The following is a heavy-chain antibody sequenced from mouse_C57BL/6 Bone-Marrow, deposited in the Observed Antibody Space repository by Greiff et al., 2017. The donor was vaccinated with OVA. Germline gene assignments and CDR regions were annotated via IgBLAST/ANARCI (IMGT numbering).Heavy chain of an antibody. CDR2: IRNKANGYTT. CDR1: GFTFTDYY. J-gene: IGHJ3*01. V-gene: IGHV7-3*01. D-gene: IGHD3-1*01. CDR3: ASYTGGGLAY. Sequence: EVQVVESGGGLVQPGGSLSLSCAASGFTFTDYYMSWVRQPPGKALEWLGFIRNKANGYTTEYSASVKGRFTISRDNSQSILYLQLKALRAEDSATYDCASYTGGGLAYWGQGTLVTVSA.